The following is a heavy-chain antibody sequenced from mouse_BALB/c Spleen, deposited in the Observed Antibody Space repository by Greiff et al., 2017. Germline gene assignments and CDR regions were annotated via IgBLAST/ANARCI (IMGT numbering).Heavy chain of an antibody. CDR3: ARDDGYFDY. V-gene: IGHV5-9-3*01. D-gene: IGHD2-3*01. CDR1: GFTFSSYT. J-gene: IGHJ2*01. CDR2: ISSGGSYT. Sequence: EVQGVESGGGLVKPGGSLKLSCAASGFTFSSYTMSWVRQTPEKRLEWVATISSGGSYTYYPDSVKGRFTISRDNARNILYLQMSSLRSEDTAMYYCARDDGYFDYWGQGTTLTVSS.